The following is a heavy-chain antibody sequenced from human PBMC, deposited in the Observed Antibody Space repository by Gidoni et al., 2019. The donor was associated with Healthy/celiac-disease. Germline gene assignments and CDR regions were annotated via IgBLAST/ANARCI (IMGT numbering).Heavy chain of an antibody. V-gene: IGHV4-34*01. Sequence: QVQLQQWGAGLLKPSETLSLTCAVYGGSFSVYYWSWIRQPPGKGLEWIGEINHSGSTNYNPSLKSRVTISVDTSKNQFSLKLSSVTAADTAVYYCARALDYGDYGDAFDIWGQGTMVTVSS. D-gene: IGHD4-17*01. J-gene: IGHJ3*02. CDR3: ARALDYGDYGDAFDI. CDR2: INHSGST. CDR1: GGSFSVYY.